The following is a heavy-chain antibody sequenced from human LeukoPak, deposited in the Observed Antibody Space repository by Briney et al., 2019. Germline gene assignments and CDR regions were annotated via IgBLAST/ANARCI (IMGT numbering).Heavy chain of an antibody. V-gene: IGHV1-24*01. CDR1: GYTLTELS. CDR3: ATDRGY. Sequence: ASVTVSCKVSGYTLTELSMHWVRQAPGTGLEWIGGFDLEDGETIYAQRFQGRVTMTEDTSTDTAYMELSSLKSEDTAMYYCATDRGYWGQGTLVTVSS. J-gene: IGHJ4*02. CDR2: FDLEDGET.